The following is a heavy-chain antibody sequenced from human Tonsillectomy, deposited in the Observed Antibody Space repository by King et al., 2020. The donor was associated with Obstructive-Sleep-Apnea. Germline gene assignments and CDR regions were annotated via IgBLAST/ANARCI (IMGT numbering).Heavy chain of an antibody. D-gene: IGHD3-22*01. Sequence: QLQESGPGLVKPSETLSLTCTVSGGSISSSSYYWGCIRQPPGKGLEWIGSIYYSGSTYYNPSLKSRVTISVDTSKNQVSLKLSSVTAADTAVYYCARAEYYYDSSGYPTIFDYWGQGTLVTVSS. CDR1: GGSISSSSYY. V-gene: IGHV4-39*07. CDR3: ARAEYYYDSSGYPTIFDY. J-gene: IGHJ4*02. CDR2: IYYSGST.